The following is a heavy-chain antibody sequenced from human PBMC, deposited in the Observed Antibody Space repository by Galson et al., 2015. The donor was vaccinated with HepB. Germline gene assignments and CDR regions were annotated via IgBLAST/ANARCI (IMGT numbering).Heavy chain of an antibody. Sequence: SVKVSCKASGYTFTSYGISWVRQAPGQGLEWMGWISAYNGNTNYAQKLQGRVTMTTDTSTSTAYMELRSLRSDDTAVYYCARDLGSGSYHPKFDYWGQGTLVTVSS. V-gene: IGHV1-18*01. D-gene: IGHD1-26*01. CDR3: ARDLGSGSYHPKFDY. CDR2: ISAYNGNT. CDR1: GYTFTSYG. J-gene: IGHJ4*02.